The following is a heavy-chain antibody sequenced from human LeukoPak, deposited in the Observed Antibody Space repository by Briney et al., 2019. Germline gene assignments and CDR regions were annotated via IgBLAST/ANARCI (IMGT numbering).Heavy chain of an antibody. CDR3: ARDWGYYYDSSGYDY. J-gene: IGHJ4*02. Sequence: QPGGSLRLSCAASGFTFSSYSMNWVRQAPGKGLEWVSYISSSSSTIYYADSVKGRFTISRDNAKNSLYLQMNSLRAEDTAVYYCARDWGYYYDSSGYDYWGQGTLVTVSS. CDR1: GFTFSSYS. V-gene: IGHV3-48*01. CDR2: ISSSSSTI. D-gene: IGHD3-22*01.